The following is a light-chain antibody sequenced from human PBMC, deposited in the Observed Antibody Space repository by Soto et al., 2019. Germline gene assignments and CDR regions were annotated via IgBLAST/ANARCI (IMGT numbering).Light chain of an antibody. CDR1: QSISTE. V-gene: IGKV3-15*01. CDR2: SAS. J-gene: IGKJ2*01. Sequence: EIAMTQSPATLSVSPGERANLSCRASQSISTELAWYPQIPGQPPRLLISSASTRATGVPARFTGSGSGSEVTLTISGRQSEDFGIYYCQQGHNWPLTFGQVTRLEI. CDR3: QQGHNWPLT.